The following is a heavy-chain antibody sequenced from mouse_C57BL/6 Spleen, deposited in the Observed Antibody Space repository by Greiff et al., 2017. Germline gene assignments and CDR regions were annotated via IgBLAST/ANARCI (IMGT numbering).Heavy chain of an antibody. CDR3: ARSRNYDYPWFAY. J-gene: IGHJ3*01. CDR2: INPSNGGT. Sequence: QVQLQQPGTELVKPGASVKLSCKASGYTFTSYWMHWVKQRPGQGLEWIGNINPSNGGTNYNEKFKSKATLTVDKPSSTAYMQLSSLTSEDSAVYYCARSRNYDYPWFAYWGQGTLVTVSA. D-gene: IGHD2-4*01. CDR1: GYTFTSYW. V-gene: IGHV1-53*01.